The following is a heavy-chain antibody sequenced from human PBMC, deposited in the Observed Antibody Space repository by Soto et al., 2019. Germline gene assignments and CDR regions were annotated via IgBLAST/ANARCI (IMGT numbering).Heavy chain of an antibody. CDR3: ARDKITMVRGVMRWFDP. J-gene: IGHJ5*02. CDR2: INHSGST. V-gene: IGHV4-34*01. D-gene: IGHD3-10*01. Sequence: SETLSLTCAVYGGSFSGYYWSWIRQPPGKGLEWIGEINHSGSTNYNPSLKSRVTISVDTSKNQFSLKLSSVTAADTAVYYCARDKITMVRGVMRWFDPWGQGTLVTVSS. CDR1: GGSFSGYY.